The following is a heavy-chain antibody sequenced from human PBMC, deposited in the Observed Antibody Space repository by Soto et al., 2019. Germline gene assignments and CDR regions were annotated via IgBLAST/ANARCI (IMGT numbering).Heavy chain of an antibody. CDR1: GYTLTELS. CDR2: FDPEDGET. D-gene: IGHD6-6*01. CDR3: ATVGAARSPPHYFDY. J-gene: IGHJ4*02. Sequence: GASVKVSCKVSGYTLTELSRHWVRQAPGKGLEWMGGFDPEDGETIYAQKFQGRVTMTEDTSTDTAYMELSSLRSEDTAVYYCATVGAARSPPHYFDYWRQGPLVTVSS. V-gene: IGHV1-24*01.